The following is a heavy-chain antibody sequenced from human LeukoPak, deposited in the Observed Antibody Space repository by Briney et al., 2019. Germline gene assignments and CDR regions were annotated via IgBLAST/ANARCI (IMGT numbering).Heavy chain of an antibody. Sequence: PGGSLRLSCAASGFTFNSYWMHWVRQAPGKGLVWVSLINSDGSSTTYADSVKSRFTISRDNAKNTLHLQMNSLRTEGTAVYYCARDYYHSVDYWVQGTLVTVSS. J-gene: IGHJ4*02. V-gene: IGHV3-74*01. CDR1: GFTFNSYW. CDR3: ARDYYHSVDY. CDR2: INSDGSST. D-gene: IGHD3-10*01.